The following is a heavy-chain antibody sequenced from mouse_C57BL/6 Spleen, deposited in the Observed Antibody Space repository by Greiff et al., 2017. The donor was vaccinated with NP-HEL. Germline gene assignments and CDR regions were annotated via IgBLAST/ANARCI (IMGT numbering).Heavy chain of an antibody. J-gene: IGHJ3*01. V-gene: IGHV5-4*01. CDR2: ISDGGSYT. Sequence: EVQGVESGGGLVKPGGSLKLSCAASGFTFSSYAMSWVRQTPEKRLEWVATISDGGSYTYYPDNVKGRFTISRDNAKNNLYLQMSHLKSEDTAMYYCARDWDGAFAYWGQGTLVTVSA. CDR1: GFTFSSYA. D-gene: IGHD4-1*01. CDR3: ARDWDGAFAY.